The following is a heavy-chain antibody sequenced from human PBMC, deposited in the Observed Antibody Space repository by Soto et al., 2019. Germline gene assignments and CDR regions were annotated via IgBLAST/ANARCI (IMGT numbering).Heavy chain of an antibody. CDR3: ARSAPPIDY. J-gene: IGHJ4*02. V-gene: IGHV1-3*01. CDR2: INGGNGNT. Sequence: ASVKVSCKASGYPFTSYAMHWVRQAPGQMLEFMVWINGGNGNTKYXXKFQGRVXXTRDTAASTAXMELSXLRCEDTAVYYCARSAPPIDYWGQGTLVTVSS. CDR1: GYPFTSYA.